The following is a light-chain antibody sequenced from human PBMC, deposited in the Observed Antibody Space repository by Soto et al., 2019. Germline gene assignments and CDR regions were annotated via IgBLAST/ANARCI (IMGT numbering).Light chain of an antibody. Sequence: QSVLTQPPSASGTPGQTVTISCSGSSSNIGCNSVSWCQQLPGTAPKLLIHTNNQRPSGVPDRFSGSKSGTSASLAITGLQPEDEADYYCAVWDDSLHGLVFGPGTKGTVL. CDR3: AVWDDSLHGLV. J-gene: IGLJ1*01. CDR2: TNN. CDR1: SSNIGCNS. V-gene: IGLV1-44*01.